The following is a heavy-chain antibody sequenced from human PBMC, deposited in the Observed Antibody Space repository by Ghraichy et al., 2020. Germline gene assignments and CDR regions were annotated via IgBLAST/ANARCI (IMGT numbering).Heavy chain of an antibody. Sequence: GGSLRLSCATSGFTFSRYWMSWVRQVPGKGLEWVANIREDGSVEHYVDSVKGRFTISRDNAKNTVYLQMNSLRVEDTAVYYCATHDVAAVVATTKSPCDYWGQGTLVSVSS. CDR2: IREDGSVE. V-gene: IGHV3-7*03. D-gene: IGHD6-19*01. CDR1: GFTFSRYW. CDR3: ATHDVAAVVATTKSPCDY. J-gene: IGHJ4*02.